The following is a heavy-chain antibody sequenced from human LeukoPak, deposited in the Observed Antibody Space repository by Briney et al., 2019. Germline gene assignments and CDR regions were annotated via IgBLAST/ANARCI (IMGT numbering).Heavy chain of an antibody. CDR1: GYTFTSYG. D-gene: IGHD4-23*01. V-gene: IGHV1-18*01. Sequence: GASVKVSCKASGYTFTSYGITWVRQAPGQGLEWVGWISAYNGNTNYEQKLQGRLTMTTDTSTNTAYMELRSLRSDDTAVYYCARDNSVEDTAWWFDPWGQGTLVTVSS. CDR3: ARDNSVEDTAWWFDP. J-gene: IGHJ5*02. CDR2: ISAYNGNT.